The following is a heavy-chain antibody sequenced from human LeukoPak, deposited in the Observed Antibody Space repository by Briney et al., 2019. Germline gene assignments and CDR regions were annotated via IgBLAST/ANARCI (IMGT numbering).Heavy chain of an antibody. CDR3: AAGEPYVY. V-gene: IGHV3-33*01. J-gene: IGHJ4*02. CDR2: IWYDGSNK. CDR1: GFTFTTYG. D-gene: IGHD1-14*01. Sequence: PGRSLRLSCAAPGFTFTTYGMHWVRQAPGKGLEWVAIIWYDGSNKYYADSVKGRFTISRDNSKNTLYLQMNSLRAEDTAVYYCAAGEPYVYWGQGTLVTVSS.